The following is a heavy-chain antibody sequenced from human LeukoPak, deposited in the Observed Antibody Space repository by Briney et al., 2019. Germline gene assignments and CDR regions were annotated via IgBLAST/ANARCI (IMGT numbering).Heavy chain of an antibody. D-gene: IGHD3-16*01. Sequence: ASVKVSCKASGYTFTGYYMHWVRQAPGQGLEWMGWISAYNGNTNYAQKLQGRVTMTTDTSTSTAYMELRSLRSDDTAVYYCARVRSSGLDPWGQGTLVTVSS. CDR1: GYTFTGYY. CDR2: ISAYNGNT. CDR3: ARVRSSGLDP. J-gene: IGHJ5*02. V-gene: IGHV1-18*04.